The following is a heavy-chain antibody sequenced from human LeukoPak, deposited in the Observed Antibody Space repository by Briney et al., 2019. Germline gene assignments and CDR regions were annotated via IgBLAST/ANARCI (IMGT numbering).Heavy chain of an antibody. CDR2: ISSSGSTI. D-gene: IGHD5-18*01. CDR3: ARDDATAMANDAFDI. J-gene: IGHJ3*02. CDR1: GFTFSSYE. V-gene: IGHV3-48*03. Sequence: GGSLRLSCAASGFTFSSYEMSWVRQAPGRGLEWVSYISSSGSTIYYADSVKGRFTISRDNAKTSLYLQMNSLRAEDTAVYYCARDDATAMANDAFDIWGQGTMVTVSS.